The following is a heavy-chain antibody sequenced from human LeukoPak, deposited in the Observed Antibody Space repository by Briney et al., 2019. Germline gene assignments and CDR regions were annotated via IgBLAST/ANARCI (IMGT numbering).Heavy chain of an antibody. D-gene: IGHD5-12*01. V-gene: IGHV4-34*01. CDR1: GFTVSTNY. CDR2: INHSGST. CDR3: ARGMAATIPDFAY. J-gene: IGHJ4*02. Sequence: GSLRLSCAASGFTVSTNYMSWIRQPPGKGLKWIGEINHSGSTNYNPSLKSRVTISVDTSKNQFSLKLSSATAADTAVYYCARGMAATIPDFAYWGQGTLVTVSS.